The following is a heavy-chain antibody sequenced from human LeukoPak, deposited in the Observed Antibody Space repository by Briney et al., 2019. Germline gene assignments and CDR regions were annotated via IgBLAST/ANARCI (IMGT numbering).Heavy chain of an antibody. V-gene: IGHV4-34*01. J-gene: IGHJ4*02. CDR3: ARARRDSGYYKVGY. CDR2: INHSGSA. CDR1: GGSLSGSY. Sequence: KASETLSLTCAVYGGSLSGSYWSWIRQPPGKGLEWIGEINHSGSANYNPSLKSRVTLSIDKSKNQFSLNLNSVTAADTAVYYCARARRDSGYYKVGYWGQGTLVTVSS. D-gene: IGHD3-3*01.